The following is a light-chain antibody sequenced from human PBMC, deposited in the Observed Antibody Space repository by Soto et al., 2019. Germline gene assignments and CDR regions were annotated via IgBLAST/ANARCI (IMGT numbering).Light chain of an antibody. V-gene: IGKV3-15*01. CDR3: QQYQTWPWT. CDR1: QSVSSN. Sequence: DIVMTQSPAALSVSPGERATLSCRAGQSVSSNLAWYQQRPGQAPRLLFYGASTRATGIPARLSGSGSGTEFTLTISSLQFEDVAIHYCQQYQTWPWTFGQGTKVQIK. CDR2: GAS. J-gene: IGKJ1*01.